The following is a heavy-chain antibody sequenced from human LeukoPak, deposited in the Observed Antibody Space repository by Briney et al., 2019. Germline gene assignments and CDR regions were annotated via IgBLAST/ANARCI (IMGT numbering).Heavy chain of an antibody. D-gene: IGHD3-22*01. CDR3: ASDPTSSYYYDSSGYSTGDY. V-gene: IGHV1-69*05. J-gene: IGHJ4*02. CDR1: GGTFSSYA. CDR2: IIPIFGTA. Sequence: SVKVSCKASGGTFSSYAISWVRQAPGQGLEWMGGIIPIFGTANYAQKFQGRVTITTDESTSTAYMELSSLRSEDTAVYYCASDPTSSYYYDSSGYSTGDYWGQGTLVTVSS.